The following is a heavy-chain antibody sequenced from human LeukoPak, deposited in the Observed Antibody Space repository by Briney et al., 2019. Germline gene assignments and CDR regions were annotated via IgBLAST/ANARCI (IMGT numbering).Heavy chain of an antibody. CDR2: INPNSGGT. D-gene: IGHD1-14*01. CDR3: ASASGGSWGTIDF. J-gene: IGHJ4*02. V-gene: IGHV1-2*02. CDR1: GYTFTGYY. Sequence: ASVKVSCKASGYTFTGYYMHWVRQAPGQGLEWMGWINPNSGGTNYAQKFQGRVTMTRDTSISTAYMELSRLRSDDTAIYYCASASGGSWGTIDFWGQGTLVTVSS.